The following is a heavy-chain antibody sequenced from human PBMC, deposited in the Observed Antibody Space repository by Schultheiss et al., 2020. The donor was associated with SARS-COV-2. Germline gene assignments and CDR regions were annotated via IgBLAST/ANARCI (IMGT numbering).Heavy chain of an antibody. V-gene: IGHV4-59*01. J-gene: IGHJ3*02. CDR2: IYFTGIT. CDR1: GGSISCYY. Sequence: SQTLSLTCTVSGGSISCYYWTWIRQPPGKGLDPIGNIYFTGITKYNPSLKSRVTISIDTSKKQFSLRLNSVTAADTAVYYCARDQDYGRNAFDIWGQGTMVTVSS. CDR3: ARDQDYGRNAFDI. D-gene: IGHD4/OR15-4a*01.